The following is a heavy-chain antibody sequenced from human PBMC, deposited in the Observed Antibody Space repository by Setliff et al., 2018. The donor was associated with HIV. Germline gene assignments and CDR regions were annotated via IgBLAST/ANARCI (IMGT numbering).Heavy chain of an antibody. CDR2: INPNGGET. D-gene: IGHD2-2*01. CDR3: VRGGDYCSSTSCYDPFDS. V-gene: IGHV1-2*02. J-gene: IGHJ4*02. CDR1: GGTFSGRY. Sequence: ASVKVSCKASGGTFSGRYIHWVRQAPGQGLEWMGWINPNGGETNFAHKSQGRVTLTSDTSISTAYMELLRLRSDDTSVFYCVRGGDYCSSTSCYDPFDSWGQGTPVTVSS.